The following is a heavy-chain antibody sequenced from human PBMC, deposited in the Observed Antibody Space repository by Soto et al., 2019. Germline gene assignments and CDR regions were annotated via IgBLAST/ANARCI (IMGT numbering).Heavy chain of an antibody. CDR1: GFTVNTKH. J-gene: IGHJ4*02. CDR3: VGAMGSGSSAGVY. CDR2: FYSGGDT. Sequence: EVELVESGGGLIQPGGSLRLSCAASGFTVNTKHMSWVRQAPGKGLEWVSVFYSGGDTNYADSVKGRFTISRDSAKNTLYLYMNSPTPADTALYYCVGAMGSGSSAGVYWGQGTLVTVSS. V-gene: IGHV3-53*01. D-gene: IGHD6-6*01.